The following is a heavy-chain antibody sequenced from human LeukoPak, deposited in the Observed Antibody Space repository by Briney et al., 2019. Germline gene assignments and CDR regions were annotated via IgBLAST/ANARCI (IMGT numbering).Heavy chain of an antibody. J-gene: IGHJ4*02. CDR2: VYNSGTT. D-gene: IGHD3-22*01. Sequence: SETLSLTCTVSGGSVSSFYWSWLRQPPGKELEWIGNVYNSGTTNYNPSLKRRVTISVDTSRNLLSLQLRSVTAADTAVYYCARHRFASVVILDHWGQGALVTVSS. CDR1: GGSVSSFY. V-gene: IGHV4-59*08. CDR3: ARHRFASVVILDH.